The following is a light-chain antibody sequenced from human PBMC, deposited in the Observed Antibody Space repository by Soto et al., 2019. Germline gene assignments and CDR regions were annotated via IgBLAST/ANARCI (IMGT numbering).Light chain of an antibody. Sequence: EIEMTQSPATLSLAPGERVTLSCRASESVSTNLAWYQQKAGQAPRLLIYGASTRATGIPARFSGSGSGTEFTLTISSLQSEDFAVYYCQQLNNYPPFTFGPGTTVDLE. J-gene: IGKJ3*01. CDR1: ESVSTN. CDR2: GAS. CDR3: QQLNNYPPFT. V-gene: IGKV3-15*01.